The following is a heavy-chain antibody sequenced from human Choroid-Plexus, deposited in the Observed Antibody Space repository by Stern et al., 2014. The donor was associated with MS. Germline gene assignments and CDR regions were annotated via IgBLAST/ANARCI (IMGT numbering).Heavy chain of an antibody. Sequence: QVQLVQSGGGVVQPGRPLRLSCVASGFTLGSCAMHWVRQAPGKGLEWVASVSYDGSNKYYADSVKGRFTISRDNSQNTLYMQMSSLRPEDTAVYYCAKDRQYLTYFFDHWGQGSLFTVSS. J-gene: IGHJ5*02. CDR1: GFTLGSCA. CDR2: VSYDGSNK. D-gene: IGHD2/OR15-2a*01. V-gene: IGHV3-30*18. CDR3: AKDRQYLTYFFDH.